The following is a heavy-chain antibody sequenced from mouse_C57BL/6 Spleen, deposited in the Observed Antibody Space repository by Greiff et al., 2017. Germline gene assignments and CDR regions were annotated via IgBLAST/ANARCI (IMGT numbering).Heavy chain of an antibody. V-gene: IGHV1-82*01. J-gene: IGHJ2*01. Sequence: QVQLKQSGPELVKPGASVKISCKAPGYAFSSSWMNWVKQRPGKGLEWIGRIYPGDGDTNYNGKFKGKATLTADKSSSTAYMQLSSLTSEDSAVYFCARLGYYGSSSHFDYWGQGTTLTVSS. CDR2: IYPGDGDT. CDR1: GYAFSSSW. CDR3: ARLGYYGSSSHFDY. D-gene: IGHD1-1*01.